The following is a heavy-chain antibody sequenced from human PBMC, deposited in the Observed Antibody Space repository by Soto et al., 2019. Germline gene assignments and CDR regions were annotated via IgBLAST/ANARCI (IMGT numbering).Heavy chain of an antibody. J-gene: IGHJ4*02. CDR2: ISGSGGST. CDR1: GFTFSSYA. Sequence: EVQLLESGGGLVQPGGSLRLSCAASGFTFSSYAMSLVRQAPGKGLEWVSAISGSGGSTYYADSVKGRFTISRDNSKKELYLQMNSLRAEDTAVYYCAIHDFWSGYYTGRYFDYWGQGTLVTVSS. CDR3: AIHDFWSGYYTGRYFDY. V-gene: IGHV3-23*01. D-gene: IGHD3-3*01.